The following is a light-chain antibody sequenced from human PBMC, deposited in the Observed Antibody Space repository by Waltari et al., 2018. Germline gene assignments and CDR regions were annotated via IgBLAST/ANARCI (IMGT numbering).Light chain of an antibody. CDR3: CSYAGSNSWV. J-gene: IGLJ3*02. V-gene: IGLV2-23*02. Sequence: QSALIQPASVSGSPGQSITIPCPGTSRNIGSYNLFSWYQQYPGKAPKVMIYEVYKRPSGVSNRFSGSKSGNTASLTISGLQAEDETDYYCCSYAGSNSWVFGGGTKVTVL. CDR2: EVY. CDR1: SRNIGSYNL.